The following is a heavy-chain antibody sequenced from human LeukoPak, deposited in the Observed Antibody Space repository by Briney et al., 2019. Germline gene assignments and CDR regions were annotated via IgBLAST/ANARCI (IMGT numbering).Heavy chain of an antibody. CDR3: ARGWYGPDY. CDR1: GVTFSSHS. CDR2: ISRDGTST. V-gene: IGHV3-74*01. J-gene: IGHJ4*02. Sequence: GGSLRLSCAASGVTFSSHSMHWVRQAPGKGLVWVSGISRDGTSTNYADAVKGRFTISRDNAKNTLYLQMNSLRVEDTAVYSCARGWYGPDYCGQGTLVTVSS. D-gene: IGHD2-15*01.